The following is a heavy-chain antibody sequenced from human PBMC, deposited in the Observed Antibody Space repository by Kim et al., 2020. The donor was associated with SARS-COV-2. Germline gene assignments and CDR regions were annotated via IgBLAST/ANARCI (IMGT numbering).Heavy chain of an antibody. CDR2: ISGSGGST. V-gene: IGHV3-23*01. J-gene: IGHJ6*02. CDR3: AKQITMVRGVIITAYYYGMDV. D-gene: IGHD3-10*01. CDR1: GFTFSSYA. Sequence: GGSLRLAGADAGFTFSSYARSWVRQAPGKGLEWVSAISGSGGSTYYADSVKGRFTISRDNSKNTLYLQMNSLRAEDTAVYYCAKQITMVRGVIITAYYYGMDVWGQGTTVTVSS.